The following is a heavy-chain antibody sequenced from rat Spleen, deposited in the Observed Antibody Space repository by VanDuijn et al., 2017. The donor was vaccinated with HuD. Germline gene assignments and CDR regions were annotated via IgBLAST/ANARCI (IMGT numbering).Heavy chain of an antibody. CDR1: AYSITSSYR. CDR3: ARAYYDGTYYDH. V-gene: IGHV3-3*01. Sequence: DVQLQESGPDLVKPSQSLSLTCSVTAYSITSSYRWNWIRKFPGNKLEWMGYINSAGSTNYNPSLKSRISITRDTSKNQFFLQVNSVTTEDTATYYCARAYYDGTYYDHWGQGVMVTVSS. D-gene: IGHD1-12*02. CDR2: INSAGST. J-gene: IGHJ2*01.